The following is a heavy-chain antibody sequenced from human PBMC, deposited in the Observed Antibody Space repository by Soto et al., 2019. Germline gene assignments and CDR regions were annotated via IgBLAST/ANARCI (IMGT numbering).Heavy chain of an antibody. D-gene: IGHD1-20*01. CDR2: IIPIFATA. CDR1: GGTFSSYA. J-gene: IGHJ6*02. Sequence: SGKVSCKASGGTFSSYAISWARQAPGQGLEWMGGIIPIFATADYAQKFQGRVTITADESTSTAYMELSSLRSEDTAVYYCARSITGTVSYYYGMDVWGQGTTVTVSS. CDR3: ARSITGTVSYYYGMDV. V-gene: IGHV1-69*13.